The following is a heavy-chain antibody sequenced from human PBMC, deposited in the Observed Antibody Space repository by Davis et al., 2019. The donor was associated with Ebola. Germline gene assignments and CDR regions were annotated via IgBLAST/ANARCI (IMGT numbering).Heavy chain of an antibody. CDR1: GFTFGDYA. Sequence: GESLKISCTASGFTFGDYAMSWFRQAPGKGLEWVGFIRSKAYGGKTQYAASVKGRFTISRDDSKSIAYLQMNSLKTDDTAVYYCTRDLKQPPPSYYYGMDVWGQGTTVTVSS. V-gene: IGHV3-49*03. D-gene: IGHD6-13*01. CDR2: IRSKAYGGKT. CDR3: TRDLKQPPPSYYYGMDV. J-gene: IGHJ6*02.